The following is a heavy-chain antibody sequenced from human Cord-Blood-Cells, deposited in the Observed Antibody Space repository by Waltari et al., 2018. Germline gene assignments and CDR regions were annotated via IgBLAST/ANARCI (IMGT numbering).Heavy chain of an antibody. J-gene: IGHJ6*02. CDR3: ARRTDILYYGMDV. CDR1: GYSFTSYW. CDR2: LYPGDSDT. D-gene: IGHD3-9*01. V-gene: IGHV5-51*01. Sequence: EVQLVQSGAEVKKPGESLKISCKGSGYSFTSYWIGWVRQMPGKGLEWMGILYPGDSDTRYSPSLQGQVTISADKSISTAYLQWSSLKASDTAMYYCARRTDILYYGMDVWGQGTTVTVSS.